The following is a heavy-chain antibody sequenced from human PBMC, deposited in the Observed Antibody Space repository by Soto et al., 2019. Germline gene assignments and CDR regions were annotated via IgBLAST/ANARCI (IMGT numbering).Heavy chain of an antibody. CDR1: GFTFSSYS. D-gene: IGHD2-15*01. CDR2: ISSSSSYI. J-gene: IGHJ6*02. CDR3: ARDVESRFYYYYYGMDV. V-gene: IGHV3-21*01. Sequence: GGSLRLSCAASGFTFSSYSMNWVRQAPGKGLEWVSSISSSSSYIYYADSVKGRFTISRDNAKNSLYLQMNSLRAEDTAVYYCARDVESRFYYYYYGMDVWGQGTTVTVSS.